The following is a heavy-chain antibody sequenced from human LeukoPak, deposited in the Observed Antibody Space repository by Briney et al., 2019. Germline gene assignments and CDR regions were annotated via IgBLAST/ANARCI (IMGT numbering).Heavy chain of an antibody. CDR1: GGTFSSYA. D-gene: IGHD5-12*01. CDR2: IIPIFGTA. J-gene: IGHJ4*02. Sequence: SVKVSCKACGGTFSSYAISWVRQAPGQGLEWMGGIIPIFGTAKYAQKFQGRVTITADESTSTAYMELSSLRSEDTAVYYCAREGYSGYDSGYWGQGTLVTVSS. V-gene: IGHV1-69*13. CDR3: AREGYSGYDSGY.